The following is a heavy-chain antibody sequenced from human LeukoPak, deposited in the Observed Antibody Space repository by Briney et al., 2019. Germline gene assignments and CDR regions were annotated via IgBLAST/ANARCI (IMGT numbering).Heavy chain of an antibody. CDR3: AKGLPAPYYGMDV. D-gene: IGHD2-2*01. CDR2: ISSDGSNN. V-gene: IGHV3-30*18. J-gene: IGHJ6*02. Sequence: GRSLRLSCAASGFTFSGYGMHWVRQAPGKGLEWVALISSDGSNNYYADSVQGRFTISRDISKNTLYLHMNSLRAEDTAVYYCAKGLPAPYYGMDVWGQGTTVIVSS. CDR1: GFTFSGYG.